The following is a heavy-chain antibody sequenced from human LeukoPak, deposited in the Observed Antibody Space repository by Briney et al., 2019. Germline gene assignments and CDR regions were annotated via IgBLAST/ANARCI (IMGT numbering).Heavy chain of an antibody. CDR3: ARVCSAAGTGSRYYFDY. J-gene: IGHJ4*02. CDR1: GYTLTSYY. V-gene: IGHV1-8*02. Sequence: ASVKVSCKASGYTLTSYYIYWVRQAPGQGLEWMGRINPNSGGTDYAQKFQGRVTMTRNTSISTAYMELSSLRSEDTAVYYCARVCSAAGTGSRYYFDYWGQGTLVTVSS. D-gene: IGHD6-13*01. CDR2: INPNSGGT.